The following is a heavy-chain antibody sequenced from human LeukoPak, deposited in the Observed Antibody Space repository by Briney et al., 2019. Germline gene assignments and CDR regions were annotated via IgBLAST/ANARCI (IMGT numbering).Heavy chain of an antibody. CDR1: GYTFTSHG. D-gene: IGHD2-2*01. CDR2: VSGDNGNT. CDR3: ARDLGYCSSKTCYRNWFDP. J-gene: IGHJ5*02. Sequence: ASVKVSCKASGYTFTSHGISWVRQAPGQGLEWMGWVSGDNGNTNFAQSLQGRVTMTTDTSTSTAYMELRSLRSDDTAVYYCARDLGYCSSKTCYRNWFDPWGQGTLVTVSS. V-gene: IGHV1-18*01.